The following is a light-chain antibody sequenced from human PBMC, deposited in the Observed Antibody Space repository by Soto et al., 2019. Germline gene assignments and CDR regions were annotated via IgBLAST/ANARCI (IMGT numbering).Light chain of an antibody. Sequence: QSALTQPPSVSGAPGQRVTISCTGSSSNIGAGYDVHWYQQLPGTAPKLLIYGNSNRPSGVPDRFSGSKSGTSASLAITGLQAEDEADYYCQSYDSSLGGSVFGGGTQLTV. CDR3: QSYDSSLGGSV. CDR2: GNS. J-gene: IGLJ2*01. V-gene: IGLV1-40*01. CDR1: SSNIGAGYD.